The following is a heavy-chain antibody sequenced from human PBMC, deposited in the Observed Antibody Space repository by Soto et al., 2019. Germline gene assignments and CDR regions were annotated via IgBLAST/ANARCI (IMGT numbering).Heavy chain of an antibody. CDR1: GFTFSSYA. V-gene: IGHV3-9*01. D-gene: IGHD2-2*01. CDR2: ISWNSGSI. J-gene: IGHJ3*02. Sequence: GGSLRLSCAASGFTFSSYAMHWVRQAPGKGLEWVSGISWNSGSIGYADSVKGRFTISRDNAKNSLYLQMNSLRAEDTALYYCAKKGGYQLLWDAFDIWGQGTMVPVSS. CDR3: AKKGGYQLLWDAFDI.